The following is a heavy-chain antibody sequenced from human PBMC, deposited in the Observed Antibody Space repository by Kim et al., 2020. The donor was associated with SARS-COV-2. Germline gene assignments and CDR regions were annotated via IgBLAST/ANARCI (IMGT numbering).Heavy chain of an antibody. V-gene: IGHV3-74*01. CDR1: GFTFSTYW. D-gene: IGHD1-26*01. CDR3: ARGANSFAQGCYGS. Sequence: GSLRLSCAASGFTFSTYWMHWVPPVPGKGLVWILGINTYGTSTYYADSRKGRFPISRDSAKNTRYLQKNSLGGEDPAVDFCARGANSFAQGCYGSRGQG. J-gene: IGHJ1*01. CDR2: INTYGTST.